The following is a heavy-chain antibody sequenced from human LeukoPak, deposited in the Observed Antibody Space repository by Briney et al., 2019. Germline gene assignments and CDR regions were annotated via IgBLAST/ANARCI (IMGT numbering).Heavy chain of an antibody. Sequence: GGSLRLSCAASGFTFSSYSMNWVRQAPGKGLEWVSSISSSSSSYIYYADSVKGRFTISRDNAKNSLYLQMNSLRAEDTAVYYCARDSPNIVATIEAFDIWGQGTMVTVSS. J-gene: IGHJ3*02. D-gene: IGHD5-12*01. CDR3: ARDSPNIVATIEAFDI. CDR1: GFTFSSYS. CDR2: ISSSSSSYI. V-gene: IGHV3-21*01.